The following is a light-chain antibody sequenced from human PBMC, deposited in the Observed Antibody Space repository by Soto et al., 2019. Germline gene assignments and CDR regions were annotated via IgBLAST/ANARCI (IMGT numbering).Light chain of an antibody. CDR1: HSVSSSY. CDR2: GAS. CDR3: QQYGTTRIT. Sequence: EIVMTQSPDTLSVSTGERATLSCRASHSVSSSYLAWYQQKPGQAPRLLIYGASTRATGVPARFSGSGSETDFTLTISRLEPEDFAVYYCQQYGTTRITFGQGTRLETK. V-gene: IGKV3-20*01. J-gene: IGKJ5*01.